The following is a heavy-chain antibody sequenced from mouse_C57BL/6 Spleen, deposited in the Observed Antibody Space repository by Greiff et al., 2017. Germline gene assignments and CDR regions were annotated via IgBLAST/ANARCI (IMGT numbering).Heavy chain of an antibody. J-gene: IGHJ2*01. CDR2: ISSGGSYT. CDR1: GFTFSSYG. Sequence: EVKLVESGGDLVKPGGSLKLSCAASGFTFSSYGMSWVRQTPDKRLEWVATISSGGSYTYYPDSVKGRFTISRDNAKNTLYLQMSSLKSEDTAMYYCARGEGLLDYWGQGTTLTVSS. CDR3: ARGEGLLDY. V-gene: IGHV5-6*01. D-gene: IGHD3-1*01.